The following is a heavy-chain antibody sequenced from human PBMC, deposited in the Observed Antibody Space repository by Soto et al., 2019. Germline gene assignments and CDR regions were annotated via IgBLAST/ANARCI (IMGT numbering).Heavy chain of an antibody. CDR2: TYYRSKWYN. J-gene: IGHJ6*02. V-gene: IGHV6-1*01. CDR3: ARDRVTMVRGVTPMDV. D-gene: IGHD3-10*01. Sequence: SQTLSLTCAISGDSVSSNSAAWNWIRQSPSRGLEWLGRTYYRSKWYNDYAVSVKSRITINPDTSKNQFSLQLNSVTPEDTAVYYCARDRVTMVRGVTPMDVWGQGTTVTVSS. CDR1: GDSVSSNSAA.